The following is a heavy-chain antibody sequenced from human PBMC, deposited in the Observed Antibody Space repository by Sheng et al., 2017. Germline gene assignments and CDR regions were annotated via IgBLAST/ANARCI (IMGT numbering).Heavy chain of an antibody. CDR1: RHLQQLC. D-gene: IGHD2-2*01. V-gene: IGHV1-69*01. CDR3: ARDVWYCSSTSCPYYFDY. J-gene: IGHJ4*02. CDR2: IIPIFGTA. Sequence: QVQLVQSGAEVKKPWVLGEGLLQGFWRHLQQLCYQLGATGPLDKGLSGWEGIIPIFGTANYAQKFQGRVTITADESTSTAYMELSSLRSEDTAVYYCARDVWYCSSTSCPYYFDYWGQGTLVTVSS.